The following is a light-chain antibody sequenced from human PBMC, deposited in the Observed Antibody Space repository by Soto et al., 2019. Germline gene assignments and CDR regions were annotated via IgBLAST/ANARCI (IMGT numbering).Light chain of an antibody. Sequence: EIVLTQSPGALSLSPGERAALSCRASQRILITSLAWYQQKPGQAPRLLIYSASNRATGIPDRFSGSGSGTDFTLTINRLEPEDFAVYYCQQYGSSPLPTFDGGTKVEI. CDR2: SAS. V-gene: IGKV3-20*01. CDR3: QQYGSSPLPT. J-gene: IGKJ4*01. CDR1: QRILITS.